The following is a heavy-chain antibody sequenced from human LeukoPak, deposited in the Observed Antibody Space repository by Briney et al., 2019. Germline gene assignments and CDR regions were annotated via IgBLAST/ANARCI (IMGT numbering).Heavy chain of an antibody. Sequence: SETLSLTRTVSGGSISSYYWSWIRQPAGKGLEWIGRIYTSGSTNYNPSLKSRVTISVDTSKNQFSLKLSSVTAADTAVYYCARFTRMGYYGSGSFFDYWGQGTLVTVSS. D-gene: IGHD3-10*01. CDR2: IYTSGST. CDR1: GGSISSYY. J-gene: IGHJ4*02. V-gene: IGHV4-4*07. CDR3: ARFTRMGYYGSGSFFDY.